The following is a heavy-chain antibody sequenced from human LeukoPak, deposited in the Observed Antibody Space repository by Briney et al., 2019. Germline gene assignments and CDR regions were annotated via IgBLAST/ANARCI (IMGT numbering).Heavy chain of an antibody. V-gene: IGHV3-43D*03. Sequence: GGSLRLSCAASGFTFDDYTMHWVRQAPGKGLERVSLITWDGDSTYYADSVKGRFTISRDNSKNYLYLQMNSLRAEDTALYYCAKGTSSWHEFDSWGQGTLVTVSS. CDR2: ITWDGDST. CDR3: AKGTSSWHEFDS. CDR1: GFTFDDYT. D-gene: IGHD6-13*01. J-gene: IGHJ4*02.